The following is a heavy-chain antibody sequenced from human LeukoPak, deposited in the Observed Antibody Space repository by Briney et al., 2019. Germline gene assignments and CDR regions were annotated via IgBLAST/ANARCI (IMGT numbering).Heavy chain of an antibody. V-gene: IGHV3-11*01. J-gene: IGHJ6*03. CDR3: GRAKEDYSGYGTYEQYYYFYMDV. D-gene: IGHD5-12*01. CDR2: ISNSGSTI. CDR1: GFTFSDYY. Sequence: GGSLRLSCAASGFTFSDYYMSWIRQAPGKGLEWVSYISNSGSTIYYADSVKGRFTISTDNAKNSLYLHMNSLRAEDTAVYYCGRAKEDYSGYGTYEQYYYFYMDVWGKGTTVTVSS.